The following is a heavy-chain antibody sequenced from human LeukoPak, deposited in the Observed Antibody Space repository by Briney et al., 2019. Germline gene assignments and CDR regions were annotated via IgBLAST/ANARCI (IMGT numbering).Heavy chain of an antibody. CDR1: GFTFSNYW. Sequence: GGSLRLSCVASGFTFSNYWIHWVRQAPGKGLVWVSRTSNDGSSTTYADFVKGRFTSSRDNAKNTLYLQMDSLRAEDTAVYYCIRSVFPYYFDCWGQGTLVTVSS. J-gene: IGHJ4*02. V-gene: IGHV3-74*01. D-gene: IGHD3-10*02. CDR3: IRSVFPYYFDC. CDR2: TSNDGSST.